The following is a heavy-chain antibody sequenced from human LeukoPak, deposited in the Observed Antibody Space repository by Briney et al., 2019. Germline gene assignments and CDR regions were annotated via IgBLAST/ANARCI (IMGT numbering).Heavy chain of an antibody. CDR1: GFTFTSSA. Sequence: ASVKVSCKASGFTFTSSAVQWVRQARGQRLEWIGWIVVGSGNTNYAQKFQERVTITRDMSTSTAYMELSSLRSEDTAVYYCAAEAELLYAFDIWGQGTMVTVSS. J-gene: IGHJ3*02. V-gene: IGHV1-58*01. D-gene: IGHD2-2*01. CDR2: IVVGSGNT. CDR3: AAEAELLYAFDI.